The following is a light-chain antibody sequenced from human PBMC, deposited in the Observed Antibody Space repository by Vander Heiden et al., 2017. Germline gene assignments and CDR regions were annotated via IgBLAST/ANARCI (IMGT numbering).Light chain of an antibody. CDR1: HSISDW. Sequence: DIESTQSTSTLSASVGDRVTITCRASHSISDWLAWYQQKPGKAPKLLISKASTLKSGVPSRFSGSGSGTEFTLTISSLQPDDIATYYCQQYNSFLFTFGQGTKLEIK. CDR2: KAS. V-gene: IGKV1-5*03. J-gene: IGKJ2*01. CDR3: QQYNSFLFT.